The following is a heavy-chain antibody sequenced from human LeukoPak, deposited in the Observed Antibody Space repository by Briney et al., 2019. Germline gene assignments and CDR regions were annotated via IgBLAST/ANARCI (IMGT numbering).Heavy chain of an antibody. J-gene: IGHJ4*02. V-gene: IGHV1-69*10. CDR1: GDTFNNYA. Sequence: SVKVSCKASGDTFNNYAISWVRQAPGQGLEWMGGIIPIFGIANYAQKFQGRVTITADKSTSTAYMELSSLRSEDTAVYYCARVRYYDSSGYTSQLDYWGQGTLVTVSS. D-gene: IGHD3-22*01. CDR3: ARVRYYDSSGYTSQLDY. CDR2: IIPIFGIA.